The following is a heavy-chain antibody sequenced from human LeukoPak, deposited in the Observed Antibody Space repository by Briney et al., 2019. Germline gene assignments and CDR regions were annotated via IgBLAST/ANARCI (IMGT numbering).Heavy chain of an antibody. J-gene: IGHJ3*02. Sequence: SETLSLTCTVSGGSFSGYYWSWIRQPPGKGLEWIGEINHSGSTNYNPSLKSRVTISVDTSKNQFSLKLSSVTAADTAVYYCAREAGYYYDSSGRTKDDAFDIWGQGTMVTVSS. D-gene: IGHD3-22*01. CDR1: GGSFSGYY. V-gene: IGHV4-34*01. CDR3: AREAGYYYDSSGRTKDDAFDI. CDR2: INHSGST.